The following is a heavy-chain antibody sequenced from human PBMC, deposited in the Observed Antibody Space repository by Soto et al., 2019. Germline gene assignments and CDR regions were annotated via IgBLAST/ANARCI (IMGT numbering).Heavy chain of an antibody. D-gene: IGHD5-18*01. CDR1: GFTFSSSE. CDR2: ITSSGSTI. CDR3: ASSTVMGN. Sequence: PGGSLRLSCAASGFTFSSSEMNWVRQAPGKGLEWISYITSSGSTIYYADSVKGRFTISRDNAKNSLYLQMNSLGAEDMAVYYCASSTVMGNWGQGTLVTVSS. V-gene: IGHV3-48*03. J-gene: IGHJ4*02.